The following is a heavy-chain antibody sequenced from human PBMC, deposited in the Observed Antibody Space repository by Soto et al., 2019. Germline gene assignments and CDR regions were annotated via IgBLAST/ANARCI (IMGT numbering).Heavy chain of an antibody. CDR1: GFTFSVYS. CDR3: ARVEGQQLVWSLDY. J-gene: IGHJ4*02. D-gene: IGHD6-13*01. CDR2: ISSSSSYI. V-gene: IGHV3-21*01. Sequence: EVQLVESGGGLVKPGGSLRLSCAASGFTFSVYSMNWVRQAPGKGLEWVSSISSSSSYIYYADSVKGRFTISRDNAKNSLYLQMNSLRAEDTAVYYCARVEGQQLVWSLDYWGQGTLVIVSS.